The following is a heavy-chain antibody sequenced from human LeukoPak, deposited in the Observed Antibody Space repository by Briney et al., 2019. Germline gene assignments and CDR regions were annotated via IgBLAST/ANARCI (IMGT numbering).Heavy chain of an antibody. V-gene: IGHV3-7*01. J-gene: IGHJ4*02. D-gene: IGHD1-14*01. Sequence: GGSLRLSCAASGFLFSRYWMSWVRQAPGKGLEWVANIKEDGSEKYYVECMKGRFTISRDNVKNSLYLQINSLRAEDTAVYYCARDSFETDIDYWGQGTLVTVSS. CDR3: ARDSFETDIDY. CDR2: IKEDGSEK. CDR1: GFLFSRYW.